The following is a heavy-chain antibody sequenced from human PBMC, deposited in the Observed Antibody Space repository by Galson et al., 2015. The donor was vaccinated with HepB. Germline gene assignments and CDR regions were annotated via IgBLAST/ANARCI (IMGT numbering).Heavy chain of an antibody. D-gene: IGHD6-6*01. J-gene: IGHJ6*03. Sequence: SLRLSCAASGFTFSSYSMNWVRQAPGKGLEWVSYISSSSSTIYYADSVKGRFTISRDNAKNSLYLQMNSLRAEDTAVYYCAREGVAARPRRYYMDVWGKGTTVTVSS. CDR3: AREGVAARPRRYYMDV. CDR1: GFTFSSYS. CDR2: ISSSSSTI. V-gene: IGHV3-48*01.